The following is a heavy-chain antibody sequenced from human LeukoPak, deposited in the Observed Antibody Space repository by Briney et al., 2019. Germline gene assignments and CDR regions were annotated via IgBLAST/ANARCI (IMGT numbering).Heavy chain of an antibody. D-gene: IGHD1-26*01. CDR3: ARDWHSGSYYNIGY. V-gene: IGHV3-66*01. CDR2: IYRGGST. J-gene: IGHJ4*02. CDR1: GFTVTSNY. Sequence: GGSLRLSCAASGFTVTSNYMSWVRQAPGKGLEWVSMIYRGGSTYYADSVKGRFTISRDNSKNTLYLQMNSLRAEDTAVYYCARDWHSGSYYNIGYWSLGTLVTVSS.